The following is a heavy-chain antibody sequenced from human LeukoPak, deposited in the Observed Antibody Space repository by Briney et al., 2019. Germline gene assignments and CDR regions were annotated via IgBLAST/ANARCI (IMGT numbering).Heavy chain of an antibody. D-gene: IGHD6-13*01. V-gene: IGHV3-30*03. J-gene: IGHJ4*02. Sequence: PGGSLRLSCAASGFTFINYGMHWVRQAPGKGLEWVAVFSYDGNNKYYADSVKGRFTISRDNSKNTLYLQMNSLRAEDTAVYYCTTNIAAAGILDYWGQGTLVTVSS. CDR3: TTNIAAAGILDY. CDR2: FSYDGNNK. CDR1: GFTFINYG.